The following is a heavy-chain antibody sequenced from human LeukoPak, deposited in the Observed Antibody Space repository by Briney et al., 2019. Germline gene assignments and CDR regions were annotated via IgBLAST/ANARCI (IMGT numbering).Heavy chain of an antibody. CDR2: IYYSGST. CDR3: ARSSPGEMATTPFDY. D-gene: IGHD5-24*01. CDR1: GGSISSYY. V-gene: IGHV4-59*01. Sequence: SETLSLTCTVSGGSISSYYWSWIRQPPGKGLEWIGYIYYSGSTNYNPSLKSRVTISVDTSNNQFSLKLSSVTAADTAVYYCARSSPGEMATTPFDYWGQGTLVTVSS. J-gene: IGHJ4*02.